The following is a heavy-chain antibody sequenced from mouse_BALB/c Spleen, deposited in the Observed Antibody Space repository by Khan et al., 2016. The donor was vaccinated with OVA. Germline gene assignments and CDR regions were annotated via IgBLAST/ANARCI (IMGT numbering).Heavy chain of an antibody. D-gene: IGHD2-10*01. CDR2: INTYTGET. V-gene: IGHV9-3-1*01. CDR3: ARPPYFSYVMVY. CDR1: GYTFANFG. Sequence: QIQLVQSGPELKKPGETIKISCKASGYTFANFGMNWVKKAPGMGLKWMGWINTYTGETTYADDFKGRFAFALETSASTAYLQINNLKNEDTATYFCARPPYFSYVMVYWGQGTSVTVSS. J-gene: IGHJ4*01.